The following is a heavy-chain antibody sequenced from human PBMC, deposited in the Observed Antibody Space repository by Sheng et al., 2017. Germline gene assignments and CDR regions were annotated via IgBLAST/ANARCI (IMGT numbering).Heavy chain of an antibody. J-gene: IGHJ6*03. Sequence: EVQLVESGGGLVKPGGSLRLSCVVSGFTFSSYSMNWVRQAPGKGLEWVSSISSSSSYIYYADAVKGRFTISRDNAENSLYLQMNSLRAEDTAVYYCAREGSGSYYQVYYYYMDVWGRGTTVTVSS. CDR2: ISSSSSYI. CDR3: AREGSGSYYQVYYYYMDV. D-gene: IGHD1-26*01. V-gene: IGHV3-21*01. CDR1: GFTFSSYS.